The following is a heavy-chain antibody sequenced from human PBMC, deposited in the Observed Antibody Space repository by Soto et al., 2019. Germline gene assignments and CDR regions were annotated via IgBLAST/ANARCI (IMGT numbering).Heavy chain of an antibody. Sequence: GGSLRLSCAASGFTFSSYAMSWVRQAPGKGLEWVSAISGSGGSTYYADSVKGRFTISRDNSKNTLYLQMNSLRAEDTAVYYCAKDFLVGAQREHDAFDIWGQGTMVTVSS. CDR1: GFTFSSYA. CDR2: ISGSGGST. CDR3: AKDFLVGAQREHDAFDI. J-gene: IGHJ3*02. D-gene: IGHD1-26*01. V-gene: IGHV3-23*01.